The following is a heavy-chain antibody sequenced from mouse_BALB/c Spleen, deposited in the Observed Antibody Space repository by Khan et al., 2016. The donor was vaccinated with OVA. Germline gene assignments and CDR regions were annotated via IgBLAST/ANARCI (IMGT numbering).Heavy chain of an antibody. CDR1: AYTFTTYY. D-gene: IGHD2-3*01. Sequence: QVQLQQSGPELVKPGASVRISCKASAYTFTTYYLHWVKQRPGQGLEWIGCISPGSFNTNNNEKFKGKATLTADKTSNTAYMQFNSLTSEDSAVYFCANDDYFLGDAMDYWGQGTSVIVSS. V-gene: IGHV1S56*01. J-gene: IGHJ4*01. CDR2: ISPGSFNT. CDR3: ANDDYFLGDAMDY.